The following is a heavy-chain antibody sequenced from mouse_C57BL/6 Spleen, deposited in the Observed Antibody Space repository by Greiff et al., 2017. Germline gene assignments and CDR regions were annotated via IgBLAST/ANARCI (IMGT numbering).Heavy chain of an antibody. V-gene: IGHV1-82*01. CDR3: ARSPYDYYAMDY. CDR1: GYAFSSSW. D-gene: IGHD6-5*01. CDR2: IYPGAGDT. J-gene: IGHJ4*01. Sequence: VQLQQSGPELVKPGASVKISCKASGYAFSSSWMNWVKQRPGKGLEWIGRIYPGAGDTNYNGKFKGKATLTADKSSSTAYMQLSSLTSEDSAVYFCARSPYDYYAMDYWGQGTSVTVSS.